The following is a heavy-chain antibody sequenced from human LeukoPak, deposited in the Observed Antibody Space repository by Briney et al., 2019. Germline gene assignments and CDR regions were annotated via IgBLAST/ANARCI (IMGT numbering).Heavy chain of an antibody. CDR2: ISYDGSNK. D-gene: IGHD3-3*02. CDR1: GFTFSSYA. Sequence: GRSLRLSCAASGFTFSSYAMHWVRQAPGKGLEWVAVISYDGSNKYYADSVKGRFTISRDNSKNTLYLQMNSLRAEDTAVYYCARGMDSIRGYYFDYWGQGTLVTVSS. V-gene: IGHV3-30-3*01. J-gene: IGHJ4*02. CDR3: ARGMDSIRGYYFDY.